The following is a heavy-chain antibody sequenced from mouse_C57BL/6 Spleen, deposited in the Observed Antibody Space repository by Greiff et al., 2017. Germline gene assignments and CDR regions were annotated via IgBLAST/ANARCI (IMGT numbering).Heavy chain of an antibody. J-gene: IGHJ4*01. V-gene: IGHV14-1*01. CDR2: IDPEDGDT. CDR3: TRGKADAMDY. CDR1: GFNIKDYY. Sequence: EVQLQQSGAELVRPGASVKLSCTASGFNIKDYYMHWVKQRPEQGLEWIGRIDPEDGDTEYDPKFQGKATMTADTSSNTAYLQLSSLTSEDTAVYYCTRGKADAMDYWGQGTSVTVSS. D-gene: IGHD2-1*01.